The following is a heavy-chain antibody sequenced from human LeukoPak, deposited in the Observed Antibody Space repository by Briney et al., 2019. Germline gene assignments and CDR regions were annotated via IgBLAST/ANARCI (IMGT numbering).Heavy chain of an antibody. J-gene: IGHJ3*02. Sequence: PGGSLRLSCAASGFTFSRYSMNWVRQAPGKGLEWVSSISSSSSYIFYADSVKGRFTVSRDNAKNSLHLQMNSLRAEDTAVYYCARENDSSGYSDAFDIWGQGTMVTVSS. CDR1: GFTFSRYS. V-gene: IGHV3-21*01. D-gene: IGHD3-22*01. CDR2: ISSSSSYI. CDR3: ARENDSSGYSDAFDI.